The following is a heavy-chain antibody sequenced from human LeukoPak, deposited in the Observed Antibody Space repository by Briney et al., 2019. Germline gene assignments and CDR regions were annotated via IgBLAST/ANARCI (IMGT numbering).Heavy chain of an antibody. V-gene: IGHV3-30*01. CDR1: GFTFSSYA. CDR2: ISSDGITK. J-gene: IGHJ4*02. D-gene: IGHD3-3*01. Sequence: GRTLRLSCAASGFTFSSYALHWVRQAPGKGLEGVADISSDGITKYYADSVKGRITIVRANYKNTLYLQMNSLRAEDTAVFYCARVSIFRVVIPPDFWGRGTLVTVSS. CDR3: ARVSIFRVVIPPDF.